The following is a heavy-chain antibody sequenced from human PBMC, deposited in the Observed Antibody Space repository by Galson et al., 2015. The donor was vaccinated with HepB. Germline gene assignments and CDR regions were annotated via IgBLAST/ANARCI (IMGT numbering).Heavy chain of an antibody. J-gene: IGHJ4*02. Sequence: SLRLSCAASGFTFSSYWMSWVRQAPGKGLEWVANIKQDGSEKYYVDSVKGRFTISRDNAKNSLYLQMNSLRAEDTAVYYCARDNRRGAPWLVLMWVENEGFDYWGQGTLVTVSS. CDR1: GFTFSSYW. CDR2: IKQDGSEK. CDR3: ARDNRRGAPWLVLMWVENEGFDY. V-gene: IGHV3-7*03. D-gene: IGHD6-19*01.